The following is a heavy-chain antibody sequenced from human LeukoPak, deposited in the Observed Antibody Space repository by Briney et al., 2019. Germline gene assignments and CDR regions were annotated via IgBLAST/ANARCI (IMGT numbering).Heavy chain of an antibody. CDR3: ARERSSSGGHNWFDP. D-gene: IGHD4-23*01. Sequence: SETLSLTCTVSGGYMTTSGHYWGWIRQPPGKGLEWIGSVYYTGVTSTNPFFRSRMSISVDTSKNQFSLNLTSVTAADAAVYYCARERSSSGGHNWFDPWGQGTLVTVSS. CDR2: VYYTGVT. J-gene: IGHJ5*02. CDR1: GGYMTTSGHY. V-gene: IGHV4-39*07.